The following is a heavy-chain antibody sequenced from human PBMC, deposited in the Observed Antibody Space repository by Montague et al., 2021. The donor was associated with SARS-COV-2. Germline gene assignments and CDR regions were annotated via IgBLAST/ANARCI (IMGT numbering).Heavy chain of an antibody. V-gene: IGHV3-7*01. CDR3: ARATLYMDV. CDR1: GFIFGDYW. Sequence: SLRLSCAASGFIFGDYWMSWVRQAPGKGLEWVANIKLDGSEEYSVDSVKGRLIVSRDNAKNSLYLQMNSLRAEDTAVYYCARATLYMDVWGKGTTVTVSS. CDR2: IKLDGSEE. J-gene: IGHJ6*03.